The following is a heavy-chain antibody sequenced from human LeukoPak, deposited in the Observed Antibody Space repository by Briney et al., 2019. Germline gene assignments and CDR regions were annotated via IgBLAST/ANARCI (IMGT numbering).Heavy chain of an antibody. CDR2: IYYSGST. D-gene: IGHD1-26*01. V-gene: IGHV4-59*08. CDR1: GGSISSYY. J-gene: IGHJ5*02. Sequence: SETLSLTCTVSGGSISSYYWSWIRQPPGKGLEWIGYIYYSGSTNYNPSLKSRVTISVDTSKNQFSLKLSSVTAADTAVYYCARQTSSFDPWGQGTLVTVS. CDR3: ARQTSSFDP.